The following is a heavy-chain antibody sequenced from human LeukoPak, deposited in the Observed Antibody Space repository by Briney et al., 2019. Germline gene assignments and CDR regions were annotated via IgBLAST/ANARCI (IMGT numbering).Heavy chain of an antibody. D-gene: IGHD1-26*01. CDR3: ASYSGSYGWFDP. CDR1: GFTVSSNY. CDR2: IYSGGST. J-gene: IGHJ5*02. V-gene: IGHV3-66*02. Sequence: GGSLRLSCAASGFTVSSNYMSWVRQAPGKGLEWVSVIYSGGSTYYADSVKGRFTISRDNYKNTLYLQMNSLRAEDTAVYYCASYSGSYGWFDPWGQGTLVTVSS.